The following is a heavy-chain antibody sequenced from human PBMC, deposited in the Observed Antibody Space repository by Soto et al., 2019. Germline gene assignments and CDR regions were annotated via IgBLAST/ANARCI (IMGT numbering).Heavy chain of an antibody. D-gene: IGHD6-19*01. CDR2: ISAYNGNT. V-gene: IGHV1-18*01. Sequence: GPPVKVSCKASGSTFPSHGINWVRQPPGKGLEWMGWISAYNGNTNYAQKLQGRVTMTTDTSTSTAYMELRSLRSDDTAVYYCARSDSSGWYSDAFDIWGQGTMVTVSS. CDR1: GSTFPSHG. J-gene: IGHJ3*02. CDR3: ARSDSSGWYSDAFDI.